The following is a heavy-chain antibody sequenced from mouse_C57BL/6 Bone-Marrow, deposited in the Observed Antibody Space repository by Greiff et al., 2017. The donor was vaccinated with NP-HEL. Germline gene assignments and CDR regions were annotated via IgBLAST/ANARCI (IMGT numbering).Heavy chain of an antibody. J-gene: IGHJ3*01. CDR2: IYPSDSDT. Sequence: QVQLQQPGAELVRPGSSVKLSCKASGYTFTSYWMHWVKQRPIQGLEWIGNIYPSDSDTHYNQKFKDKATLTVDKSSSTAYMQLSSLTSEDSAVYYCARGGYYGPWFAYWGQGTLVTVSA. V-gene: IGHV1-52*01. D-gene: IGHD1-1*01. CDR3: ARGGYYGPWFAY. CDR1: GYTFTSYW.